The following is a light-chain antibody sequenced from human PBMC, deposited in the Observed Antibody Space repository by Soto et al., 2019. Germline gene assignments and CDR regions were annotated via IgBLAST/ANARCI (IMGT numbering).Light chain of an antibody. Sequence: QAVVTQEPSLTVSPGGTVTLTCGFTTGAVTRGSYPNWFQQKPGQTLRALIYSTTHKHSWTPARFSGSLLGGKAALTLSGVQPEDEAEYYCLLSYGGAYVFGTGTKVTVL. CDR2: STT. J-gene: IGLJ1*01. CDR3: LLSYGGAYV. CDR1: TGAVTRGSY. V-gene: IGLV7-43*01.